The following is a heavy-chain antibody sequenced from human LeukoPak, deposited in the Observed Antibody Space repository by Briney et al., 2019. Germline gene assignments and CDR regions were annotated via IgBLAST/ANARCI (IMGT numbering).Heavy chain of an antibody. CDR3: AKVGIAVADIDY. D-gene: IGHD6-19*01. V-gene: IGHV3-74*03. CDR1: GFIFGAHW. Sequence: GGSLRLSCTASGFIFGAHWMHWVRQAPGEGLVWVSRINSDGSSTTYADSVKGRFTVSRDNSMDTLYLQMNSLRAEDTAVYYCAKVGIAVADIDYWGQGTLVTVSS. J-gene: IGHJ4*02. CDR2: INSDGSST.